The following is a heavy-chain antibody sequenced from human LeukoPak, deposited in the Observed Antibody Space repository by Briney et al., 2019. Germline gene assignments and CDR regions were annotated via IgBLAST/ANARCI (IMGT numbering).Heavy chain of an antibody. CDR1: GFTFSSYE. Sequence: PGGSLRLSCAASGFTFSSYEMYWVRQAPAEGLVGVSYISSSGSTIYYADSVKGRFTISRDNAKNSLYLQLNSLRAEDTAVYYCAERGITMIGGVWGKGTTVTISS. J-gene: IGHJ6*04. CDR2: ISSSGSTI. D-gene: IGHD3-10*02. CDR3: AERGITMIGGV. V-gene: IGHV3-48*03.